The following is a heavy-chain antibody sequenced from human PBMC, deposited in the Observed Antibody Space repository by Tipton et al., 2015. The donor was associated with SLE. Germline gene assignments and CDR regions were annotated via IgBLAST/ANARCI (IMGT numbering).Heavy chain of an antibody. CDR2: SYYSGRA. J-gene: IGHJ3*01. Sequence: TLSLTCTVSGGSLSTDDFFWSCIRQKPERGLEWIGYSYYSGRAYYNPSLKSRLSISLDTSKNHFSLTLSSVTAADTALYYCAREDEYSSSPGSFDFWGRGTMVTVSS. CDR1: GGSLSTDDFF. D-gene: IGHD6-6*01. CDR3: AREDEYSSSPGSFDF. V-gene: IGHV4-31*03.